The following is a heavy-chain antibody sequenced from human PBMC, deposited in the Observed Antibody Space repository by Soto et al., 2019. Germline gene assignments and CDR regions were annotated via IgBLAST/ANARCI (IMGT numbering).Heavy chain of an antibody. CDR2: INHSGST. CDR3: ARPHDYGDDGLYYFDY. D-gene: IGHD4-17*01. J-gene: IGHJ4*02. V-gene: IGHV4-34*01. CDR1: GGSCSGYY. Sequence: PSGTLSLTCAVSGGSCSGYYWSWIRQPPGKGLEWIGEINHSGSTNYHPHLQSRVTIPVDTSKNQFSLKLSSVTAADTAVYYCARPHDYGDDGLYYFDYLGQGTLVTVPS.